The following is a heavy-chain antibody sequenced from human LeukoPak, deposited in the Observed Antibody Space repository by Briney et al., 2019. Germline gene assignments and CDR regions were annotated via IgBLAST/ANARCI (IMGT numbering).Heavy chain of an antibody. J-gene: IGHJ4*02. Sequence: APVKVSCKVSGYTLTELSMHWVRQAPGKGLEWMGGFDPEDGETIYAQKFQGRVTMTEDTSTDTAYMELSSLRSEDTAAYYCATILHSGLWFRELQLDYWGQGTLVTVSS. CDR1: GYTLTELS. V-gene: IGHV1-24*01. D-gene: IGHD3-10*01. CDR2: FDPEDGET. CDR3: ATILHSGLWFRELQLDY.